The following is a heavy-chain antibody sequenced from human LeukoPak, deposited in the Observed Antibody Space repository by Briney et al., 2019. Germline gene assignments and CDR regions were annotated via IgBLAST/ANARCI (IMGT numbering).Heavy chain of an antibody. D-gene: IGHD4-23*01. CDR1: GFTFSSYW. V-gene: IGHV3-7*01. CDR3: ATSADSPGNS. Sequence: GGSLRLPCAASGFTFSSYWMSWVRQAPGKGLEWVANLNHDGTAKFYVDSVKGRFTISRDNAKNSLYLQMSNLRAEDTAVYYCATSADSPGNSWGQGTLITVSS. J-gene: IGHJ4*02. CDR2: LNHDGTAK.